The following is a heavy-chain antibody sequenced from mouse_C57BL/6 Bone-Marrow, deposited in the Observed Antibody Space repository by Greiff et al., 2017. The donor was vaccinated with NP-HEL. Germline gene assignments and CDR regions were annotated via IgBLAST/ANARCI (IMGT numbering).Heavy chain of an antibody. CDR2: INYDGSST. D-gene: IGHD2-4*01. CDR3: AREGGLRRRTYAMDY. Sequence: EVQVVESEGGLVQPGSSMKLSCTASGFTFSDYYMAWVRQVPEKGLDWVANINYDGSSTYYLDSLKSRFIISRDNAKNILYLQMRSLKSEDTATYYCAREGGLRRRTYAMDYWGQGTSVTVSS. J-gene: IGHJ4*01. CDR1: GFTFSDYY. V-gene: IGHV5-16*01.